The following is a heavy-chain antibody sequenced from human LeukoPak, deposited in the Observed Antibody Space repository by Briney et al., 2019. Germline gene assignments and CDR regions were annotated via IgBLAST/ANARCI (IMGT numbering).Heavy chain of an antibody. CDR2: ISAYNGNT. D-gene: IGHD3-10*01. Sequence: ASVKVSCKASGGTFSSYAISWVRQAPGQGLEWMGWISAYNGNTNYAQKLQGRVTMTTDTSTSTAYMELRSLRSDDTAVYYCASSYYGSGKFDYWGQRTLVTVSS. V-gene: IGHV1-18*01. J-gene: IGHJ4*02. CDR3: ASSYYGSGKFDY. CDR1: GGTFSSYA.